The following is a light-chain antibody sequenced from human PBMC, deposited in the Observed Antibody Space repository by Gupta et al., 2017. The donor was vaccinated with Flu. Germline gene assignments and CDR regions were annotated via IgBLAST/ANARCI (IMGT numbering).Light chain of an antibody. CDR1: RSDVGAYNY. CDR2: EGT. Sequence: QSALTQPLSVSPSHGQSVAISCTGTRSDVGAYNYVTRYQQHPGKAPKLMIYEGTNRPSGVPDRFSGAKSGNTASLTITGRQAEDEADYYCCSEAFSRAFGTGTKGTVL. V-gene: IGLV2-11*01. J-gene: IGLJ1*01. CDR3: CSEAFSRA.